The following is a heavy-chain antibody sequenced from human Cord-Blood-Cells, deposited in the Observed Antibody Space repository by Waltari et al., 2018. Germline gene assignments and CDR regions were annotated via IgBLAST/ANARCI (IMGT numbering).Heavy chain of an antibody. CDR3: ARVRSSSSWYYFDY. V-gene: IGHV3-23*01. CDR2: ISGSGGST. J-gene: IGHJ4*02. Sequence: EVQLLESGGGLVKPGGSLRPSCAASGFTFSSYAISWVRKAPGEGVEGFSAISGSGGSTYYADSVKGRFTISRDNSKNTLYLQMNSLRAEDTAVYYCARVRSSSSWYYFDYWGQGTLVTVSS. CDR1: GFTFSSYA. D-gene: IGHD6-13*01.